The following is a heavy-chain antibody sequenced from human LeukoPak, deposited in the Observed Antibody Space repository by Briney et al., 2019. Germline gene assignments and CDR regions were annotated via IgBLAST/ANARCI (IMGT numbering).Heavy chain of an antibody. D-gene: IGHD2-2*01. V-gene: IGHV3-64D*06. J-gene: IGHJ5*02. CDR1: GFPFSSYW. Sequence: GGSLRLSCVASGFPFSSYWMTWVRQAPGKGLEYVSAISSNGGSTYYADSVKGRFTISRDNSKNTLYLQMSSLRAEDTAVYYCVKDPVCSSTSCYYSWFDPWGQGTLVTVSS. CDR3: VKDPVCSSTSCYYSWFDP. CDR2: ISSNGGST.